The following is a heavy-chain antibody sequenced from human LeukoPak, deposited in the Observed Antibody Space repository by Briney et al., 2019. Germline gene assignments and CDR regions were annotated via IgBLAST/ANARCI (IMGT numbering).Heavy chain of an antibody. D-gene: IGHD6-19*01. V-gene: IGHV4-4*02. J-gene: IGHJ3*02. Sequence: PLETLSLTCAVSGASINSSNWWSWVRQPPGKGLEWIGEIYHIGSTNYNPSLKSRLIISVDKSKNQFSLQLSSVTAADTAVYYCAMTGITVSGGFDIWGQGTMVTVSS. CDR2: IYHIGST. CDR1: GASINSSNW. CDR3: AMTGITVSGGFDI.